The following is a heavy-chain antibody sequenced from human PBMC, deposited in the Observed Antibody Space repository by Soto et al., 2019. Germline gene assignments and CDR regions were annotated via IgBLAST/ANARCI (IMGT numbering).Heavy chain of an antibody. V-gene: IGHV3-21*01. Sequence: PGGFLRLACAASGFTFSSYSMNWVRQAPGKGLEWVSSISSSSSYIYYADSVKGRFTISRDNAKNSLYLQMNSLRAEDTAVYYCASSSITMVRGPHYWGQGTLVTVSS. CDR2: ISSSSSYI. CDR3: ASSSITMVRGPHY. D-gene: IGHD3-10*01. J-gene: IGHJ4*02. CDR1: GFTFSSYS.